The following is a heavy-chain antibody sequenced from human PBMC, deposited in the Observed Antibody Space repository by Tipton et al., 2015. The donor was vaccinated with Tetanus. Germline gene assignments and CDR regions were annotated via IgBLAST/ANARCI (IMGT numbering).Heavy chain of an antibody. J-gene: IGHJ5*02. CDR3: ARGNIVVVVAATPVRWFDP. D-gene: IGHD2-15*01. V-gene: IGHV4-61*01. CDR1: GGSVSSGSYY. Sequence: GLVKPSETLSLTCTVSGGSVSSGSYYWSWIRQPPGKGLEWIGYIYYSGSTNYNPSLKSRVTISVDTSKNQFSLKLSSVTAADTAVYYCARGNIVVVVAATPVRWFDPWGQGTLVTVSS. CDR2: IYYSGST.